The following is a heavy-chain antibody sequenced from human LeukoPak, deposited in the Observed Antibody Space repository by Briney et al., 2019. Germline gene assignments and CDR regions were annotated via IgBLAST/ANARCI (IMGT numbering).Heavy chain of an antibody. J-gene: IGHJ4*02. CDR1: GFTFSSYA. D-gene: IGHD3-10*01. V-gene: IGHV3-64*01. CDR3: ARAPRWFGELDY. CDR2: ISSNGGST. Sequence: GGSLRLSCAASGFTFSSYAMHWVRQAPGKGLEYVSAISSNGGSTYYANSVKGRFTISRDNSKNTLYLQMGSLRAEDMAVYYCARAPRWFGELDYWGQGTLVTVPS.